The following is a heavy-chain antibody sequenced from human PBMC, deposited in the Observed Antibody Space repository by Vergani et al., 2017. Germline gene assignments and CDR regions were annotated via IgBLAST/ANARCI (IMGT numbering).Heavy chain of an antibody. V-gene: IGHV3-74*01. CDR2: IKSDGSIT. Sequence: EVQLVESGGGLIHPGGSLRLSCEGSGFSFSGYWMHWVRQSPEKGLVWVSRIKSDGSITNYADSVKGRFTISSDNAKNTLYLEMNSLIGDDTAIYYCVRSLCSGPCFMSNRFDSWGQGTLVTVSS. D-gene: IGHD2-15*01. CDR3: VRSLCSGPCFMSNRFDS. CDR1: GFSFSGYW. J-gene: IGHJ5*01.